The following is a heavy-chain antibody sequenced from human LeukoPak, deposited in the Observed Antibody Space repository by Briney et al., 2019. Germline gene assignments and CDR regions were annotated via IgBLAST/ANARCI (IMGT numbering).Heavy chain of an antibody. D-gene: IGHD1-26*01. Sequence: GGSLRLSCAASGFTFSSYSMNWVRQAPGKGLEWVSYISSSSSAIYYADSVKGRFTISRDNAKNSLYLQVNSLRAEDTAVYYCARDLIVGATTGDYWGQGTLVTVSS. CDR2: ISSSSSAI. V-gene: IGHV3-48*01. CDR3: ARDLIVGATTGDY. CDR1: GFTFSSYS. J-gene: IGHJ4*02.